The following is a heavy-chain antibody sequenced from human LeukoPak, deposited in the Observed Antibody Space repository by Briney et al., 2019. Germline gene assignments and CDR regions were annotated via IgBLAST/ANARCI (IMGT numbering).Heavy chain of an antibody. J-gene: IGHJ4*02. CDR3: ARDLAVAGLYYFDY. D-gene: IGHD6-19*01. Sequence: PSETLSLTCTVSGGSVSSGSYYWSWIRQPPGKGLEWIGYIYYSGSTNYNPSLKSRVNISVDTSTNQFSLKLSSVTAADTAVYYCARDLAVAGLYYFDYWGQGTLVTVSS. CDR1: GGSVSSGSYY. CDR2: IYYSGST. V-gene: IGHV4-61*01.